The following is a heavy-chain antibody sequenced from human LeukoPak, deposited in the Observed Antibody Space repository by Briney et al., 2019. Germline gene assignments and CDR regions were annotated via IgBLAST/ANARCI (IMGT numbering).Heavy chain of an antibody. J-gene: IGHJ4*02. CDR2: IYYSGST. D-gene: IGHD6-6*01. CDR1: GGSISSGGYY. V-gene: IGHV4-31*03. Sequence: SETLSLTCTVSGGSISSGGYYWSWIRQHPGKGLEWIGYIYYSGSTYYNPFLKSRVTISVDTSKNQFSLKLSSVTAADTAVYYCARAHISSSSDFDYWGQGTLVTVSS. CDR3: ARAHISSSSDFDY.